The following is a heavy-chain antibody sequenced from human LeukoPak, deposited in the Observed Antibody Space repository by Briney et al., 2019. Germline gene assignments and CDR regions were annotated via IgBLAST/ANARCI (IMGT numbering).Heavy chain of an antibody. CDR2: ISGNNDNT. CDR1: GYTFTSYG. V-gene: IGHV1-8*02. Sequence: ASVKVSCKASGYTFTSYGISWVRQAPGQGLEWMGWISGNNDNTHFAQKFQGRVTMTRNTSISTAYMELSSLRSEDTAVYYCARGPHVYYDILTGYYYFDYWGQGTLVTVSS. D-gene: IGHD3-9*01. CDR3: ARGPHVYYDILTGYYYFDY. J-gene: IGHJ4*02.